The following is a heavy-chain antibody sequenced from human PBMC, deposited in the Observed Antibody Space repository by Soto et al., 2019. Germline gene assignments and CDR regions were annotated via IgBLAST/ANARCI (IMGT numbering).Heavy chain of an antibody. CDR1: GGSISSSSYY. CDR3: ARHVVRIAARLFDY. D-gene: IGHD6-6*01. CDR2: IYYSGST. J-gene: IGHJ4*02. Sequence: QLQLQESGPGLVKPSETLSLTCTVSGGSISSSSYYWGWIRQPPGKGLEWIGSIYYSGSTYYNPSLKSRVPISVDTSKTQFSLKLSSVTAADTAVYYCARHVVRIAARLFDYWGQGTLVTVSS. V-gene: IGHV4-39*01.